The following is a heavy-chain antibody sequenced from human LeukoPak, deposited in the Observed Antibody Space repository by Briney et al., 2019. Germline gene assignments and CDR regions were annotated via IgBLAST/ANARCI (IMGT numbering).Heavy chain of an antibody. CDR2: IYYSGST. CDR1: GGSISSYY. CDR3: ARVRVGATEYYFDY. J-gene: IGHJ4*02. V-gene: IGHV4-59*01. D-gene: IGHD1-26*01. Sequence: SETLSLTCTVSGGSISSYYWSWIRQPPGKGLEWIGYIYYSGSTNYNPSLKSRVTISVDTSKNQFSLKLSSVTAADTAVYYCARVRVGATEYYFDYWGQGTLVTVSS.